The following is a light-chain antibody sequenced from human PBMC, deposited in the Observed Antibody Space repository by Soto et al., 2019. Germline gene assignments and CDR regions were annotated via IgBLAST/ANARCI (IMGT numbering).Light chain of an antibody. V-gene: IGLV2-14*02. CDR1: SSDVGKYKF. J-gene: IGLJ1*01. Sequence: QSALTQPASVSGSPGQSISISCTGTSSDVGKYKFVSWYQQHPGKAPKLIIYEVTNRPSGVSNRFSGSKSGNTASLTISGLQAEDDADYYCSSFTSRFTFNYIFGTGTQLTVL. CDR3: SSFTSRFTFNYI. CDR2: EVT.